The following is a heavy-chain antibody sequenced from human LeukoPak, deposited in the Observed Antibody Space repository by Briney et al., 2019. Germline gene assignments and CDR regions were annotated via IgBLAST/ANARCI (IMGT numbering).Heavy chain of an antibody. CDR1: GGSFSGYY. J-gene: IGHJ6*02. Sequence: SETLSLTCAVYGGSFSGYYWSWIRQPPGKGLEWIGEINHSGSTNYNPSLKSRVTISVDTSKNQFSLKLSSVTAADTAVYYWARALSPFTVGYTYYYYYGMDVWGQGTTVTVSS. CDR2: INHSGST. D-gene: IGHD2-15*01. V-gene: IGHV4-34*01. CDR3: ARALSPFTVGYTYYYYYGMDV.